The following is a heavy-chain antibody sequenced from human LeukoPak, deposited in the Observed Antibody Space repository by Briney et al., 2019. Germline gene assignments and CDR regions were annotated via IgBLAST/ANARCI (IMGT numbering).Heavy chain of an antibody. CDR2: IYYSGST. CDR3: ARHTTGIVGATTD. J-gene: IGHJ4*02. CDR1: GGSISSSSYY. V-gene: IGHV4-39*01. D-gene: IGHD1-26*01. Sequence: SETLSLTCTVSGGSISSSSYYWGWLRQPPGKGLEWIGSIYYSGSTYYNPSLKSRVTISVDTSKNQFSLKLSSVTAADTAVYYCARHTTGIVGATTDWGQGTLVTVSS.